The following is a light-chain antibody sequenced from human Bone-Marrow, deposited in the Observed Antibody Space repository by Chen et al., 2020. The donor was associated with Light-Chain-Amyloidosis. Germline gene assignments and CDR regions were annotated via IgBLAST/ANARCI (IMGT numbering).Light chain of an antibody. CDR2: DDR. Sequence: SSVLTQPSSVSVAPGQTATIACGGNNIGSTSVHWYQQTPGQAPLLVVYDDRDRPSGIPERLSGSNAGNTATLTISRVEAGDEADYDCQVWDRSSDRPVFGGGTKLTVL. V-gene: IGLV3-21*02. CDR3: QVWDRSSDRPV. CDR1: NIGSTS. J-gene: IGLJ3*02.